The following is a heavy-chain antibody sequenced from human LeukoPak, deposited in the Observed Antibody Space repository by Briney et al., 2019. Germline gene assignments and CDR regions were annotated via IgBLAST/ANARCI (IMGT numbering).Heavy chain of an antibody. Sequence: ASVKVSCKVSGYTLTELSMHWVRQAPGQGLEWMGGIIPIFGTANYAQKFQGRVTITADESTSTAYMELSSLRSEDTAVYYCAREEMATIGDPIGYCFDYWGQGTLVTVSS. V-gene: IGHV1-69*13. CDR1: GYTLTELS. CDR3: AREEMATIGDPIGYCFDY. CDR2: IIPIFGTA. D-gene: IGHD5-24*01. J-gene: IGHJ4*02.